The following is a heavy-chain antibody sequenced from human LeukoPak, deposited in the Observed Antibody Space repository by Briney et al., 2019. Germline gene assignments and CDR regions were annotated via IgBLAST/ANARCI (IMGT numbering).Heavy chain of an antibody. CDR2: INHSGST. V-gene: IGHV4-34*01. CDR3: ARGASYYYDSSGYFGAFDI. J-gene: IGHJ3*02. CDR1: GGSFSGYY. D-gene: IGHD3-22*01. Sequence: PSETLSLTCAVYGGSFSGYYWSWIRQPPGKGLEWIGEINHSGSTNYNPSLKSRVTTSVDTSKNQFSLKLSSVTAADTAVYYCARGASYYYDSSGYFGAFDIWGQGTMVTVSS.